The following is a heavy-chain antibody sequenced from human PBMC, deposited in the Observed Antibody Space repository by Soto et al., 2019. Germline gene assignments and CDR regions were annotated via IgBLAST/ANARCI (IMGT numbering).Heavy chain of an antibody. CDR2: INHSGST. Sequence: SETLSLTCAVYGGSFSGYYWSWIRQPPGKGLEWIGEINHSGSTNYNPSLKSRVTISVDTSKNQFSLKLSSVTAADTAVYYCARGGYDFWSGYPSSYYYYGMDVWGQGTTVTVSS. CDR1: GGSFSGYY. J-gene: IGHJ6*02. V-gene: IGHV4-34*01. CDR3: ARGGYDFWSGYPSSYYYYGMDV. D-gene: IGHD3-3*01.